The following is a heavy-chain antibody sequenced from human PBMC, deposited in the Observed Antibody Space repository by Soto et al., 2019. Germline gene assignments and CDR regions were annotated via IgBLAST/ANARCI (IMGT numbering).Heavy chain of an antibody. V-gene: IGHV1-24*01. CDR1: GDTLSELS. Sequence: ASLKVSCKVSGDTLSELSMYWVRQAPGKGFEWMGGFDPEDGETIYAQKFQGRVTMTEDTSTDTAYMELSSLRSEDTAVYYCAAPYTSGFQAYDYWGQGALVTVSS. J-gene: IGHJ4*02. CDR3: AAPYTSGFQAYDY. CDR2: FDPEDGET. D-gene: IGHD5-12*01.